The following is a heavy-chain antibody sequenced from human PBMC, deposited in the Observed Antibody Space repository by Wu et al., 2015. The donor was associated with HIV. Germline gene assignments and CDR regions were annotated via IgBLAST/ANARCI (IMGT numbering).Heavy chain of an antibody. CDR3: VKARGSGAYHFFYFDV. CDR2: ISAGNGNT. CDR1: GYAFSRHG. J-gene: IGHJ4*02. Sequence: QVQSEQPGVEVQKPGAALKVSCKASGYAFSRHGISWVRQVPGQGLEWVGWISAGNGNTTYAQKFQGRVTLTRDISTTTVFLEFGSLHSDDRAVYYCVKARGSGAYHFFYFDVWGEGTSVSVSS. D-gene: IGHD3-10*01. V-gene: IGHV1-18*01.